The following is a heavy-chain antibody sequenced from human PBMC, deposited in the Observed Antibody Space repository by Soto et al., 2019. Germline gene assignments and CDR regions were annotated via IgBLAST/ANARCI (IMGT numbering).Heavy chain of an antibody. CDR1: GASISSGDYY. J-gene: IGHJ5*02. Sequence: PSETLSLTCTVSGASISSGDYYWSWIRQHPGKGLELIGYIYYSGNNYYNPSLKSRVTISLDTSKNQFSLKLSSMTGADTAVYYRARGVVLVPATPNWFDPWGQGTLVTSPQ. V-gene: IGHV4-31*03. D-gene: IGHD2-2*01. CDR3: ARGVVLVPATPNWFDP. CDR2: IYYSGNN.